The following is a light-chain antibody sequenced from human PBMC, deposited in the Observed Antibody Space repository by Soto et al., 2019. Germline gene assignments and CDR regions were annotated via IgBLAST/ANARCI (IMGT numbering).Light chain of an antibody. J-gene: IGKJ1*01. V-gene: IGKV3-15*01. CDR2: GAS. CDR1: QSVSSN. CDR3: QQYDKWPGT. Sequence: EIVMTQSPGTLSVSPGESATLSCRASQSVSSNLAWFQQKPGQAPRLLIYGASTRATGIPSRFSGSGSGREFTVTISSLQSEDSAIYYCQQYDKWPGTFGQGTKLEIK.